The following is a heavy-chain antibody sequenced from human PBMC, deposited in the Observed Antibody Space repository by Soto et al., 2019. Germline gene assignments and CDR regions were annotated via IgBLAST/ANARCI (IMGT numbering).Heavy chain of an antibody. Sequence: QVQLVESGGGVVQPGESLRLSCAASGFTFNSYGMHWVRQAPGKGLEWMAVISYDGINIYYADSVKGRFTISRDSSDNTLFLQMNSLRPEDTAVYYCARGHGGNSYFFDYWGQGTLVTVSS. CDR3: ARGHGGNSYFFDY. V-gene: IGHV3-30*03. CDR1: GFTFNSYG. D-gene: IGHD2-21*02. J-gene: IGHJ4*02. CDR2: ISYDGINI.